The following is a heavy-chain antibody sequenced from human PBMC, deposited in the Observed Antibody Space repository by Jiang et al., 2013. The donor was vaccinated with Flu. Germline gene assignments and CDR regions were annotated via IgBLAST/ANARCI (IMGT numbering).Heavy chain of an antibody. CDR2: ISGRDDST. CDR1: GFTFSDYA. V-gene: IGHV3-23*01. D-gene: IGHD3-22*01. Sequence: VQLLESGGGLVQPGGSLRLSCAASGFTFSDYAMSWVRQAPGKGLEWVSVISGRDDSTFYADSVKGRFTISRDNSKNTVYLRMNSLRADDTAVYYCAKDFTSFYDSSGYYYFDYWAREPWSPSPQ. J-gene: IGHJ4*02. CDR3: AKDFTSFYDSSGYYYFDY.